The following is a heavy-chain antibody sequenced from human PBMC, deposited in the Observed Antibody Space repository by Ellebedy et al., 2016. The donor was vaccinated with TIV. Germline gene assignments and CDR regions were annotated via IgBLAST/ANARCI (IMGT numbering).Heavy chain of an antibody. D-gene: IGHD3-10*01. CDR3: EKDEGYYSSGSYYDFDF. CDR1: GITFSSSG. V-gene: IGHV3-23*01. Sequence: PGGSLRLSFAASGITFSSSGMSWVRQAPGKGLEWVSTISGSGDSTYYADSVKGRFTISRGNSNNILYLQRNSLRAEDTAIYYCEKDEGYYSSGSYYDFDFWGQGTLVTVSS. J-gene: IGHJ4*02. CDR2: ISGSGDST.